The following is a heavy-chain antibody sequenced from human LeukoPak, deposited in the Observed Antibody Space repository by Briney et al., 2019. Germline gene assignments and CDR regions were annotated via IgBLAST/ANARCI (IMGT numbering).Heavy chain of an antibody. CDR3: AKGGTIFVVVPFDY. J-gene: IGHJ4*02. CDR2: ISGSGGST. V-gene: IGHV3-23*01. D-gene: IGHD3-3*01. Sequence: PGGSLRLSCAASGFTFSSYAMSWVRQAPGEGLEWVSAISGSGGSTYYADSVKGRFTISRDNSKNTLYLQMNSLRAEDTAVYYCAKGGTIFVVVPFDYWGQGTLVTVSS. CDR1: GFTFSSYA.